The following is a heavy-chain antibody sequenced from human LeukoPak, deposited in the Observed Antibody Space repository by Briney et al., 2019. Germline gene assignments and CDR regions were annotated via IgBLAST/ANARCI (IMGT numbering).Heavy chain of an antibody. D-gene: IGHD5-18*01. CDR3: AKVPRPSYTAMVINYFDY. CDR2: ISYDGSNK. CDR1: GFTFSSYG. V-gene: IGHV3-30*18. Sequence: AGGSLRLSCAASGFTFSSYGMHWVRQAPGKGLEWVAVISYDGSNKYYADSVKGRFTISRDNSKNTLYLQMNSLRAEDTAVYYCAKVPRPSYTAMVINYFDYWGQGTLVTVSS. J-gene: IGHJ4*02.